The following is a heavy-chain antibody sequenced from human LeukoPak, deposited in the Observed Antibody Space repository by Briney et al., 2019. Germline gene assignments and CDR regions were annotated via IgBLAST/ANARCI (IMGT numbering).Heavy chain of an antibody. Sequence: PSETLSLTCTVSGGSISSGSYYWSWIRQPAGKGLEWIGRIYTSGSTNYNPSLKSRVTISVDTSKNQFSLKLSSVTAADTAVYYCARLSFYYGSGSYPYFDYWGQGTLVTVSS. CDR1: GGSISSGSYY. V-gene: IGHV4-61*02. CDR2: IYTSGST. J-gene: IGHJ4*02. D-gene: IGHD3-10*01. CDR3: ARLSFYYGSGSYPYFDY.